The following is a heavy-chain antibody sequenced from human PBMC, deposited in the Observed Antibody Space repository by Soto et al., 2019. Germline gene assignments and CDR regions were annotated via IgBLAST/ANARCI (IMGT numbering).Heavy chain of an antibody. J-gene: IGHJ6*02. CDR1: GFTFSSYA. CDR2: ISYDGSNK. CDR3: ARLRGYGMDV. Sequence: GGSLRLSSAASGFTFSSYAMHWVRQAPGKGLEWVAVISYDGSNKYYADSVKGRFTTSRDNSKDTLYLQMNSLRAEDTAVYYCARLRGYGMDVWGQGTTVTVS. V-gene: IGHV3-30-3*01.